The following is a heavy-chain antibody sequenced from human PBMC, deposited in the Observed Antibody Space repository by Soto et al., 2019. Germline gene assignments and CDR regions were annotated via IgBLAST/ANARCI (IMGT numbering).Heavy chain of an antibody. Sequence: SVKVSCKASGGTFSSYAISWVRQAPGQGLEWMGGIIPIFGTANYAQKFQGRVTITADESTSTAYMELSSLRSEDTAVYYCARVKTYYYDSSGYYYFDYWGQGTLVTVSS. V-gene: IGHV1-69*13. D-gene: IGHD3-22*01. CDR2: IIPIFGTA. CDR1: GGTFSSYA. CDR3: ARVKTYYYDSSGYYYFDY. J-gene: IGHJ4*02.